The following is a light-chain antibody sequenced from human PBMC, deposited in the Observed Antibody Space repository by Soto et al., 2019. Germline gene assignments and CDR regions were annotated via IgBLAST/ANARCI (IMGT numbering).Light chain of an antibody. J-gene: IGLJ2*01. CDR2: DDA. Sequence: SYELTQPPSVSVAPGQTARITCGGDKIGSKSVHWYQQRPGQAPVLVVYDDADRPSGTPERFSGSNSGNTATLTITRVEAGDEADYYCHVWDNSDLSLFGGGT. CDR1: KIGSKS. CDR3: HVWDNSDLSL. V-gene: IGLV3-21*02.